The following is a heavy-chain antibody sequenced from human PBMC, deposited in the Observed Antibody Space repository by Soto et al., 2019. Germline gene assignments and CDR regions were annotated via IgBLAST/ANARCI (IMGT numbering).Heavy chain of an antibody. V-gene: IGHV3-23*01. Sequence: GGSLRLSCAASGFTFSSYAMSWVRQAPGRGLEWVSAISGSGSSTYHADTVKGRFTTSIDNSQNTLFLQMNSLRAEDTAVYYCAKGSGPYRPYYFDYWGQGTLVTVSS. D-gene: IGHD2-15*01. J-gene: IGHJ4*02. CDR2: ISGSGSST. CDR1: GFTFSSYA. CDR3: AKGSGPYRPYYFDY.